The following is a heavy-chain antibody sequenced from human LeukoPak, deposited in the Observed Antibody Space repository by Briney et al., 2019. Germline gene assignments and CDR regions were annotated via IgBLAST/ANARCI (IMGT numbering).Heavy chain of an antibody. CDR1: GGSISSYY. D-gene: IGHD3-9*01. CDR2: IYYSGST. Sequence: SETLSLTCTVSGGSISSYYWSWIRQPPGKGLEWIGYIYYSGSTNYNPSLKSRVTISVDTSKNQFSLKLSSVTAADTAVYYCARQKTGKFDFDYWGQGILVTVSS. J-gene: IGHJ4*02. CDR3: ARQKTGKFDFDY. V-gene: IGHV4-59*08.